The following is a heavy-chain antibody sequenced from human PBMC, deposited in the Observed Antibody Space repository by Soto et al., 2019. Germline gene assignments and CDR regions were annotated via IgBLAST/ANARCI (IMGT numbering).Heavy chain of an antibody. V-gene: IGHV3-74*01. Sequence: GGSLTLSCQAPGFPFSPYWIPWVRPTPGKGLVGGSRINRVGTITTYPDSVEGRFTISKANPDSAFILKMPSRTPQETAIYYCTSDTFVLRDSWGQGTTVTVSS. CDR2: INRVGTIT. CDR1: GFPFSPYW. CDR3: TSDTFVLRDS. D-gene: IGHD2-8*01. J-gene: IGHJ4*02.